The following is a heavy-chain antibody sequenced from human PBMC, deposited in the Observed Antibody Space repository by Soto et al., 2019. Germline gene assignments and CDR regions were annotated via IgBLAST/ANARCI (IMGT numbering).Heavy chain of an antibody. J-gene: IGHJ4*02. V-gene: IGHV3-48*01. CDR1: GFTFDAFT. CDR2: IKSSSSNV. D-gene: IGHD6-19*01. CDR3: VSGSYSSGLNY. Sequence: QPGGSLRLSCAASGFTFDAFTMHWVRQTPGKGLEWVSYIKSSSSNVYYADSVKGRLTISRDNAKNSLYLQMSSLRVEDTALYFCVSGSYSSGLNYWGQGTLVTVSS.